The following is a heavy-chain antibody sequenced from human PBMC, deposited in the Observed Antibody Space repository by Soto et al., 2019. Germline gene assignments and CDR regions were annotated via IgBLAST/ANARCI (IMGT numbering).Heavy chain of an antibody. D-gene: IGHD3-10*01. Sequence: GGALRLSSAASGFTFSSYSMNWVRQAPGKGLEWVSSISSSSSYIYYADSVKGRFTISRDNAKNSLYLQMNSLRAEDTAVYYCASSHRSYGMDVWGQGTTVTVS. CDR3: ASSHRSYGMDV. V-gene: IGHV3-21*01. CDR2: ISSSSSYI. CDR1: GFTFSSYS. J-gene: IGHJ6*02.